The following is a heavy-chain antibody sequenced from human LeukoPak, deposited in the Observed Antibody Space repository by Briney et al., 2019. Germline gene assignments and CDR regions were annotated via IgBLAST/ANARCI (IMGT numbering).Heavy chain of an antibody. Sequence: GGSLRLSCAASGFTFDDYGMNWVRQAPGKGLEWVSSIRSSSSYIYYADSVKGRFTISRDNAKNSLYLQMNSLRAEDTAVYYCAELGITMIGGVWGKGTTVTISS. CDR1: GFTFDDYG. CDR2: IRSSSSYI. J-gene: IGHJ6*04. V-gene: IGHV3-21*01. CDR3: AELGITMIGGV. D-gene: IGHD3-10*02.